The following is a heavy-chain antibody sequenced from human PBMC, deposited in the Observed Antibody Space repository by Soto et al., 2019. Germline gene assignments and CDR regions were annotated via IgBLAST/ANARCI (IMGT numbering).Heavy chain of an antibody. Sequence: GGSLGLSCGSSGFSFRDYFMSCIRQAPGKGLEWVSYIGPYGNSIYYADSVKGRFTISRDDAKKSLYLHMNNLRAEDTAVYYCARDDYTYGVYWGQGSLVTVSS. CDR3: ARDDYTYGVY. V-gene: IGHV3-11*01. CDR2: IGPYGNSI. J-gene: IGHJ4*02. D-gene: IGHD3-3*01. CDR1: GFSFRDYF.